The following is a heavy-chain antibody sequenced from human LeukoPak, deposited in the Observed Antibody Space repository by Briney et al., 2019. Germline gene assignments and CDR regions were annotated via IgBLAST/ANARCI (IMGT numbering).Heavy chain of an antibody. V-gene: IGHV3-7*01. D-gene: IGHD1-26*01. J-gene: IGHJ4*02. CDR1: GFTFNTYW. CDR3: GRVRPGDADY. Sequence: SLRLFCAAGGFTFNTYWVGSVSLAPGEGLEWVASIISDGSGKYYMDSVKGRLTISRDNAKNPLFLQMNSLRAEDTAVHYCGRVRPGDADYWGQRTLVTVSS. CDR2: IISDGSGK.